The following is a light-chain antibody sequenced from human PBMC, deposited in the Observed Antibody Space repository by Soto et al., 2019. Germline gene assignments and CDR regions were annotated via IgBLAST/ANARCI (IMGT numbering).Light chain of an antibody. Sequence: LVLTQSPGTLSLSPGETATLSCSASHSVSNIYLGWYQQKPGQAPRLLIFDGSSRATGIPDRFSGGGSGTDFTLTISRLEPEDFAVYYCQQFSSYPLTFGGGTKVDIK. V-gene: IGKV3-20*01. CDR2: DGS. J-gene: IGKJ4*01. CDR1: HSVSNIY. CDR3: QQFSSYPLT.